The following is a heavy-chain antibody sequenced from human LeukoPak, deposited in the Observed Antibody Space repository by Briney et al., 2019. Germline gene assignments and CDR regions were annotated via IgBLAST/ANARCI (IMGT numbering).Heavy chain of an antibody. V-gene: IGHV1-2*02. CDR2: INPNSGGT. D-gene: IGHD3-10*01. J-gene: IGHJ4*02. CDR3: ARARIKWFGEPPYFDY. Sequence: GASVKVSCKASGYTFTGYYMHWVRQAPGQGLEWMGWINPNSGGTNYAQKFQGRVTMTRDTSISTAYMELSRLRSDDTAVYYCARARIKWFGEPPYFDYWGQGTLVTVSS. CDR1: GYTFTGYY.